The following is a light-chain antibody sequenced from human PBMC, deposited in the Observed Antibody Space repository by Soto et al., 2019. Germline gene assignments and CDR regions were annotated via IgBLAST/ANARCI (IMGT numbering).Light chain of an antibody. CDR2: AVT. CDR3: FSYTRSDTVI. J-gene: IGLJ2*01. Sequence: QSALTQAASVSGSPGQSITISCTGTSSDIGAYNYVSWYQQRPGEAPKLMIYAVTYRPSGISNRFSGSKSGNTASLTISGLQAEDEAVYYCFSYTRSDTVIFGGGTKLTVL. CDR1: SSDIGAYNY. V-gene: IGLV2-14*01.